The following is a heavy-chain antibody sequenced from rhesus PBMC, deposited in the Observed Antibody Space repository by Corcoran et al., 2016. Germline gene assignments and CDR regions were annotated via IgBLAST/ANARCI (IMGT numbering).Heavy chain of an antibody. J-gene: IGHJ5-2*02. CDR2: IYGKFPIT. CDR1: GGSITASLY. CDR3: STLMTINAGEDV. V-gene: IGHV4S9*01. Sequence: QVQLQESGPGLVKPSETLSLTCAVSGGSITASLYWTWIRQSHGMGLEWIGNIYGKFPITSYTPFFEMRITISKDTSRNLFFRRLESVTAAATAVYYCSTLMTINAGEDVWGRGLLVTVFS. D-gene: IGHD1-32*01.